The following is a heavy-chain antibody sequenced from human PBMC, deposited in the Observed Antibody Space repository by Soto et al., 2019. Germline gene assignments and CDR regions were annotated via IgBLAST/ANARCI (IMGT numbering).Heavy chain of an antibody. Sequence: QVQLVESGGGVVQPGRSLRLSCAASGFTFSSYGMHWVRQAPGKGLEWVAVISYDGSNKYYADSVKGRFTISRDNSKNTLYLQMNSLRAEDTAVYYCENVHSSSWTFDYWGQGTLVTVSS. CDR2: ISYDGSNK. D-gene: IGHD6-13*01. CDR3: ENVHSSSWTFDY. V-gene: IGHV3-30*18. CDR1: GFTFSSYG. J-gene: IGHJ4*02.